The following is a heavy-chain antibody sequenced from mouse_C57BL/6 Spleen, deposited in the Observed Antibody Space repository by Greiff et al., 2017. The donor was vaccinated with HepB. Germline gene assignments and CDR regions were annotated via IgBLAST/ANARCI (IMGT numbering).Heavy chain of an antibody. CDR1: GYTFTSYW. V-gene: IGHV1-7*01. D-gene: IGHD2-4*01. J-gene: IGHJ4*01. CDR2: INPSSGYT. Sequence: QVHVKQSGAELAKPGASVKLSCKASGYTFTSYWMHWVKQRPGQGLEWIGYINPSSGYTKYNQKFKDKATLTADKSSSTAYMQLSSLTYEDSAVYYCARYDYAYYYAMDYWGQGTSVTVSS. CDR3: ARYDYAYYYAMDY.